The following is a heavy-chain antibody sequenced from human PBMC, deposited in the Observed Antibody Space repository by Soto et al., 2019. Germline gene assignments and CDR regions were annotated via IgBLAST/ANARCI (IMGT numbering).Heavy chain of an antibody. V-gene: IGHV1-69*01. J-gene: IGHJ4*02. CDR3: ARDGGRHSGGIDY. Sequence: QVQLVQSGAEVKKPGSSVKVSCKASGDTFSSYSINWVRQAPGQGLEWMGEIIPIFGTANYAQTCQGRVTITADESTSTAYMELSSRRSDDTAVYYCARDGGRHSGGIDYWVQGTLVTVSS. CDR1: GDTFSSYS. D-gene: IGHD1-26*01. CDR2: IIPIFGTA.